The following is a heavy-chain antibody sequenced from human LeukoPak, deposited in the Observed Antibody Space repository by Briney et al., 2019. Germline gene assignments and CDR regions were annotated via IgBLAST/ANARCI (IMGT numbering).Heavy chain of an antibody. CDR1: GCSISSSDYY. V-gene: IGHV4-39*07. Sequence: SETLSLTCSVSGCSISSSDYYWGCIRQPPGKGLEWIASIYYSGSTYYNPSLESRVTIAMDMSRNKVSLRLSTVTAADTAVYYCARDQCPYGSGSYATWGEGTLVIVSS. J-gene: IGHJ5*02. D-gene: IGHD3-10*01. CDR3: ARDQCPYGSGSYAT. CDR2: IYYSGST.